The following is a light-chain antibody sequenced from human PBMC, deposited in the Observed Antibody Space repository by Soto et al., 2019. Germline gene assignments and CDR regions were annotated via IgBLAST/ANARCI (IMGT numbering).Light chain of an antibody. CDR2: AAS. CDR3: QQSYSTA. Sequence: DIQMTQSPSSLSASVGDRVTITCRASQSISSYLNWYQQKPGKAPKLLIYAASSLQSGVPSRFSGSGSGTDFTLTNSSLQPEDFATYYCQQSYSTAFGPGTKVDIK. CDR1: QSISSY. J-gene: IGKJ3*01. V-gene: IGKV1-39*01.